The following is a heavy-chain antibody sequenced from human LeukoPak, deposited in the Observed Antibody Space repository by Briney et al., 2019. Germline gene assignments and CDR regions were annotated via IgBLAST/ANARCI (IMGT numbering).Heavy chain of an antibody. Sequence: GGSPRLSCVASGFKFKSYWMHWVRHAPGKGLVWIARVNGDGSKTDYADSVKGRFVTSRDNAKDTLYIQMDSLTAEDTAVYFCTGGMLDYYDSSGFSSTDYWGQGTLVTVSS. D-gene: IGHD3-22*01. CDR1: GFKFKSYW. CDR3: TGGMLDYYDSSGFSSTDY. V-gene: IGHV3-74*01. CDR2: VNGDGSKT. J-gene: IGHJ4*02.